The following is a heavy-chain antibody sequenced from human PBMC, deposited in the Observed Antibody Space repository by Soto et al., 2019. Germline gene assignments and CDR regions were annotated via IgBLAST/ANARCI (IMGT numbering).Heavy chain of an antibody. CDR1: GYTFTSYG. J-gene: IGHJ6*02. D-gene: IGHD4-17*01. V-gene: IGHV1-18*01. Sequence: QVQLVQSGAEVKKAGASVQVSCKASGYTFTSYGISWVRQAPGQGLEWMGWISAYNGNTNYAQRLQGRVTMTTDTSTSTAYMGLRRVRSDDTAVYYCARDSGDGDFEAFVDVWGQGTTVTVSS. CDR3: ARDSGDGDFEAFVDV. CDR2: ISAYNGNT.